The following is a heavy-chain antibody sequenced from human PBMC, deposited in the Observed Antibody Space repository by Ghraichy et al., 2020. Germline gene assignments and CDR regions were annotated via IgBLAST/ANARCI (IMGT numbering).Heavy chain of an antibody. V-gene: IGHV3-23*01. Sequence: LSLTCVVSGFTFSSYAMSWVRQAPGEGLEWVSSITSSGGTTNYADSVKGRFTISRDNAKNTLYLQMNSLRAEDTALYYCAKDSLTDYSGNPSGSWGQGTLVTVSS. CDR3: AKDSLTDYSGNPSGS. D-gene: IGHD4-11*01. CDR2: ITSSGGTT. J-gene: IGHJ5*02. CDR1: GFTFSSYA.